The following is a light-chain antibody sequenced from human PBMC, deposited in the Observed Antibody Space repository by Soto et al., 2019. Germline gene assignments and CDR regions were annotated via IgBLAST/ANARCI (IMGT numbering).Light chain of an antibody. V-gene: IGLV2-14*01. Sequence: QSALTQPASVSGSPGQSITISCTGTSSDVGAYNHVSWYQQHPGKAPKLMIYDVSTRPSGVSNRFSGSKSGNTASLTISGLQADDEADYYCSSHTDSTRVVFGGGTKLTVL. CDR1: SSDVGAYNH. CDR2: DVS. CDR3: SSHTDSTRVV. J-gene: IGLJ3*02.